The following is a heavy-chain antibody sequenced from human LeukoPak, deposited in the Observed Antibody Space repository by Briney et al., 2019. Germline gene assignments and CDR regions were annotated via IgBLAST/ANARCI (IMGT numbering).Heavy chain of an antibody. CDR1: GFTFDYYA. D-gene: IGHD3-22*01. V-gene: IGHV3-9*01. CDR3: AKDSHHYYDSSGPFDY. Sequence: LSGRSLRLSCAASGFTFDYYAMHWVRQAPGKGLEWVSGISWNSGSIGYADSVKGRFTISRDNAKNSLYLQMNSLRAEDTALYYCAKDSHHYYDSSGPFDYWGQGTLVTVSS. CDR2: ISWNSGSI. J-gene: IGHJ4*02.